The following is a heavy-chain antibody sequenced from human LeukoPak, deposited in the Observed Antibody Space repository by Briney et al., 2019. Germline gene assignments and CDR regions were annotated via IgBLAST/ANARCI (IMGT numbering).Heavy chain of an antibody. CDR3: AREAKFLNDALNI. J-gene: IGHJ3*02. Sequence: PSETLSLTCPVSGGSINSYYWNWIRQPAGEGLEWIGRIFASGSTNYNPSLKSRVTMSVDTSKNQFSLRLNSVTAADTAVYYCAREAKFLNDALNIWGQGTVVTVSS. CDR1: GGSINSYY. V-gene: IGHV4-4*07. D-gene: IGHD2-21*01. CDR2: IFASGST.